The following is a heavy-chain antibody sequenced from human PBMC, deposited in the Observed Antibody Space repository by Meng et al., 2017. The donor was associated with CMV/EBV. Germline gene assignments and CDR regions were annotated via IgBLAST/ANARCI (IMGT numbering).Heavy chain of an antibody. CDR1: GFTFSSYS. J-gene: IGHJ5*02. V-gene: IGHV3-21*01. CDR3: ARGRWFGELSWFDP. Sequence: GESLKISCAASGFTFSSYSMNWVRQAPGKGLEWVSSISSSSSYIYYADSVKGRFTISRDNAKNSLYLQMNSLRAEDTAVYYCARGRWFGELSWFDPWGQGTLVTDSS. D-gene: IGHD3-10*01. CDR2: ISSSSSYI.